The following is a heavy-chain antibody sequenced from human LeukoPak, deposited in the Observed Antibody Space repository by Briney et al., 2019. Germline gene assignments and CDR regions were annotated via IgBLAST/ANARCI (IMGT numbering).Heavy chain of an antibody. CDR1: GFTVSSND. J-gene: IGHJ4*02. CDR2: IYSGGST. CDR3: ARDGGSGWYDY. Sequence: GGSLRLSCAASGFTVSSNDMTWVRQAPGRGLEWVSLIYSGGSTLYADSVKGRFSISRDNSRNTLYLQMSSLRAGDTAVYYCARDGGSGWYDYWGQGTLVTFSS. D-gene: IGHD6-19*01. V-gene: IGHV3-66*01.